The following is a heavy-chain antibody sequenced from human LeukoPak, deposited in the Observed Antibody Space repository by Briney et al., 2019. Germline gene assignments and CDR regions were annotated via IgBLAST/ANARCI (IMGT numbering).Heavy chain of an antibody. CDR1: GGSFSGYY. J-gene: IGHJ4*02. D-gene: IGHD3-22*01. CDR2: IYYRGNT. Sequence: SETLSLTCAVYGGSFSGYYWTWIRQPPGKGLEWVGSIYYRGNTYYNPSLKSRVTLSADTSKNQFSLKVTSVTAADTAVYYCARASSGYYWDFDYWGQGALVTVSS. V-gene: IGHV4-34*01. CDR3: ARASSGYYWDFDY.